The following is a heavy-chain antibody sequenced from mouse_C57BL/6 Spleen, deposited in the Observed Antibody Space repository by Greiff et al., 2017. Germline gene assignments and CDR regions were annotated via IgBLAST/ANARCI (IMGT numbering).Heavy chain of an antibody. CDR2: ISNLAYSI. Sequence: EVMLVESGGGLVQPGGSLKLSCAASGFTFSDYGMAWVRQAPRKGPEWVAFISNLAYSIYYADTVTGRFTISRENAKNTLYLEMSSLRSEDTAMYYCARLSNYYFDYWGQGTTLTVSS. CDR1: GFTFSDYG. J-gene: IGHJ2*01. CDR3: ARLSNYYFDY. V-gene: IGHV5-15*04. D-gene: IGHD2-5*01.